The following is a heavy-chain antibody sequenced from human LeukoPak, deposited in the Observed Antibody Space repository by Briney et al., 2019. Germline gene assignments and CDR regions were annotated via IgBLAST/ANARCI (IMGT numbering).Heavy chain of an antibody. Sequence: PGGSLRLSCAASGFNVSSNYMTWIRQAPGKGLEWVSLIYGADAAYYAESVRGRIMISRDNLKNTLFLQMNSLRVEDTALYYCVTSTGQQFIPYDYWGQGTHVTVSS. V-gene: IGHV3-66*02. CDR1: GFNVSSNY. CDR3: VTSTGQQFIPYDY. D-gene: IGHD6-13*01. J-gene: IGHJ4*02. CDR2: IYGADAA.